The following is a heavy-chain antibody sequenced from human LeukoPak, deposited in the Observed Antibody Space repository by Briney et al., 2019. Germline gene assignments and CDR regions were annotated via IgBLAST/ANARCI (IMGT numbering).Heavy chain of an antibody. Sequence: SETLSLTCTVSGGSISNYYWSWIRQPAGKGLEWIGRIYTSGSTNHNPSLKSRVTMSVDTSKNQFSLKLSSVTAADTAVYYCARRHDSSGYYFYWGQGTLVTVSS. D-gene: IGHD3-22*01. CDR1: GGSISNYY. J-gene: IGHJ4*02. CDR2: IYTSGST. CDR3: ARRHDSSGYYFY. V-gene: IGHV4-4*07.